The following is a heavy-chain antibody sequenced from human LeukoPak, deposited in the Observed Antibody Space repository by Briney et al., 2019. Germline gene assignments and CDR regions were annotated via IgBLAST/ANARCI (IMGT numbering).Heavy chain of an antibody. J-gene: IGHJ4*02. CDR2: IFPDDSDT. CDR3: ARNKIAVAPPDY. Sequence: GESLKISCKGSGYSFSIYWIGWVRQMPGKGLEWMGIIFPDDSDTRYSPSFQGQVTISADKSISTAYLQWSSLKASDTAMYYCARNKIAVAPPDYWGQGTLVTVSS. D-gene: IGHD6-19*01. V-gene: IGHV5-51*01. CDR1: GYSFSIYW.